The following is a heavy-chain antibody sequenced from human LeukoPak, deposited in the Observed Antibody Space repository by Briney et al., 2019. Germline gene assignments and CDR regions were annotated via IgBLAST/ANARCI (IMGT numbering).Heavy chain of an antibody. CDR1: GFTFSSYA. CDR2: ISGSGGST. D-gene: IGHD3-3*01. CDR3: AKFKRLRFLEWPHGGGYFDY. Sequence: GGSLRLSCAASGFTFSSYAMSWVRQAPGKGLEWVSAISGSGGSTYYADSVKGRFTISRDNSKNTLYLQMNSLRAEDTAVYYCAKFKRLRFLEWPHGGGYFDYWGQGTLVTVSS. J-gene: IGHJ4*02. V-gene: IGHV3-23*01.